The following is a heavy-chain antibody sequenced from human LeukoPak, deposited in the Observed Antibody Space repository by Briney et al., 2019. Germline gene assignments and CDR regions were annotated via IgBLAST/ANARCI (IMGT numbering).Heavy chain of an antibody. J-gene: IGHJ4*02. V-gene: IGHV3-21*01. Sequence: PGGSLRLSCAASGFTFSSYSMSWVRQAPGKGLEWVSSISTSSSYIYYADSVKGRFTISRDNAKNSLYLQMNSLRAEDTAVYYCARDDRLGELSLYYFDYWGQGTLVTVSS. CDR3: ARDDRLGELSLYYFDY. CDR2: ISTSSSYI. CDR1: GFTFSSYS. D-gene: IGHD3-16*02.